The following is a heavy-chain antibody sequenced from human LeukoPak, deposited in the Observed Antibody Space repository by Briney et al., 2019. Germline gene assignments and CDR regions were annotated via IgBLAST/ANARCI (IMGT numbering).Heavy chain of an antibody. Sequence: PSETLSLTCTVSGYSISSGYYWGWIRQPPGKGLEWIGSIYHSGSTYYNPSLKSRVTISVDTSKNQFSLKLSSVTAADTAVYYCARGDRSGSYYYYYYYMDVWGKGTTVTVSS. D-gene: IGHD1-26*01. CDR2: IYHSGST. CDR1: GYSISSGYY. J-gene: IGHJ6*03. V-gene: IGHV4-38-2*02. CDR3: ARGDRSGSYYYYYYYMDV.